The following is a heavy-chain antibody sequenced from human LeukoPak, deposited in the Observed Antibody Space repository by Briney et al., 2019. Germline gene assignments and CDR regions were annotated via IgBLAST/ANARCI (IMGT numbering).Heavy chain of an antibody. D-gene: IGHD2-15*01. CDR1: GFTFSSYS. J-gene: IGHJ4*02. CDR3: ARDLEEYCSGGSCSLLDY. Sequence: GGSLRLSCAASGFTFSSYSMNWVRQAPGKGLEWVSYISSSSSTIYYADSVKGRFTISRDNAKNSLYLQMNSLRAEDTAVYYCARDLEEYCSGGSCSLLDYWGQGTLVTVSS. CDR2: ISSSSSTI. V-gene: IGHV3-48*01.